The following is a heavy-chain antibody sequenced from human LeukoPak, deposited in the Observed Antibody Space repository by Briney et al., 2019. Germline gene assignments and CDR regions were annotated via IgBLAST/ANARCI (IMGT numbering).Heavy chain of an antibody. Sequence: GGPLRLSCASSGFTFNNYAMTWVRQAPGKGRVCVSSITATGGRTYSAHSVKGRFTISRDNSKNTLYLQMSSLRAEDTAVYYCARDYPTSGIVTIFDYWGQGTLVTVSS. CDR1: GFTFNNYA. V-gene: IGHV3-23*01. CDR2: ITATGGRT. CDR3: ARDYPTSGIVTIFDY. D-gene: IGHD1-1*01. J-gene: IGHJ4*02.